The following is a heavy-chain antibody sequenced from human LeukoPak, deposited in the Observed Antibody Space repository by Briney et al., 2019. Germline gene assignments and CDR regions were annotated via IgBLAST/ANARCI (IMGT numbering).Heavy chain of an antibody. CDR1: GFTFSGSA. V-gene: IGHV3-73*01. J-gene: IGHJ4*02. Sequence: HPGGSLTLSCAASGFTFSGSAIHWVRQASGKGLEWVGRIRIKANSYATAYAASVKGRFTISRDDSKNTAYLQMNSLKTEDTAVYYCTSLGYGSGSYYNCGYWGQGTLVTVSS. CDR2: IRIKANSYAT. D-gene: IGHD3-10*01. CDR3: TSLGYGSGSYYNCGY.